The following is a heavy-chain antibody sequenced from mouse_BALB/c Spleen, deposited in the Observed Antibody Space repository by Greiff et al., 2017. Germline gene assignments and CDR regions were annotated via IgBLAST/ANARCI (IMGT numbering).Heavy chain of an antibody. CDR2: INPYNDGT. CDR1: GYTFTSYV. J-gene: IGHJ2*01. CDR3: AAFYYGSSYGFDY. Sequence: VQLKESGPELVKPGASVKMSCKASGYTFTSYVMHWVKQKPGQGLEWIGYINPYNDGTKYNEKFKGKATLTSDKSSSTAYMELSSLTSEDSAVYYCAAFYYGSSYGFDYWGQGTTLTVSS. D-gene: IGHD1-1*01. V-gene: IGHV1-14*01.